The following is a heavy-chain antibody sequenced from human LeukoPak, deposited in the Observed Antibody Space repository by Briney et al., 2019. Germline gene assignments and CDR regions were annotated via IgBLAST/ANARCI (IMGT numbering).Heavy chain of an antibody. CDR2: ISYDGSNK. CDR1: GSTFSSYG. V-gene: IGHV3-30*03. Sequence: PGGSLRLSCATSGSTFSSYGMHWVRQAPGKGLEWVAVISYDGSNKYYADSVKGRFTISKDNSKNTLYLQMNSLRAEDTAVYYCARESLSYYYYYYMDVWGKGTTVTVSS. CDR3: ARESLSYYYYYYMDV. J-gene: IGHJ6*03.